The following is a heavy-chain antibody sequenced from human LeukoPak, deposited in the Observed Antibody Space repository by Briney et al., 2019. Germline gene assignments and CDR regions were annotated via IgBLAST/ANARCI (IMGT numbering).Heavy chain of an antibody. CDR3: TTDAGYSSSWYGYYYYMDV. CDR1: GFTFSNAW. Sequence: GGSLRLSCAASGFTFSNAWMSWVRQAPGKGLEWVGRIKSKTDGGTTDYAAPVKGRFTISRDDSKNTLYLQMNSLKTEDTAVYYCTTDAGYSSSWYGYYYYMDVWGKGTTVTVSS. J-gene: IGHJ6*03. V-gene: IGHV3-15*01. D-gene: IGHD6-13*01. CDR2: IKSKTDGGTT.